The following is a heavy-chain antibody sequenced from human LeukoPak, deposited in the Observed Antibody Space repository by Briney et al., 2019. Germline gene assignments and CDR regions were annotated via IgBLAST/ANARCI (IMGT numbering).Heavy chain of an antibody. CDR2: VHKSGST. CDR1: TDSITSNW. Sequence: SETLSLTCAVSTDSITSNWWSWVRQPPGKGLEWIGEVHKSGSTNYYPSLQSRVTISIDKSKNQIALELTSVAAADTAVYYCAKEIVGAPTPGAYWGQGILVTVSS. D-gene: IGHD1-26*01. J-gene: IGHJ4*02. CDR3: AKEIVGAPTPGAY. V-gene: IGHV4-4*02.